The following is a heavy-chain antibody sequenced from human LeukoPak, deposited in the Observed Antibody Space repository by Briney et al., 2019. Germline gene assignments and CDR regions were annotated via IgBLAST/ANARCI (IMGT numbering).Heavy chain of an antibody. CDR1: GFTFSSYA. CDR3: AKDLAYKQGLAVDP. Sequence: SGGSLRLSCAASGFTFSSYAMSWVRQAPGKGLEWVSAISGSGGSTYYADSVKGRFTISRDNSKNTLYLQMNSLRAEDTAVYYCAKDLAYKQGLAVDPWGQGTLVTVSP. D-gene: IGHD6-19*01. J-gene: IGHJ5*02. CDR2: ISGSGGST. V-gene: IGHV3-23*01.